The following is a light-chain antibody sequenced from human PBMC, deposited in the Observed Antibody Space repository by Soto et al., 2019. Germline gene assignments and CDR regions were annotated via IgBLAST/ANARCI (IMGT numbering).Light chain of an antibody. CDR3: QQYNSYSPYT. Sequence: DFQMTQSPSTLSASVGDRVTITCRASQSISSWLAWYRQKPGKAPKLLIYKASSLESGVPSRFSGSESGTEFTLTISSLQPDDFATYYCQQYNSYSPYTFGQGTKLEIK. V-gene: IGKV1-5*03. CDR2: KAS. CDR1: QSISSW. J-gene: IGKJ2*01.